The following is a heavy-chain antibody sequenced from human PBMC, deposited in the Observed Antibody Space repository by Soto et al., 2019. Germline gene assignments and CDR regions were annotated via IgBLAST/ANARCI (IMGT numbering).Heavy chain of an antibody. CDR1: GDSVSSNSSA. J-gene: IGHJ6*02. D-gene: IGHD2-15*01. CDR3: ARFMVVAASPWRDGMDV. V-gene: IGHV6-1*01. Sequence: PSQTLSLTCAISGDSVSSNSSAWNWIRQSPSRVLEWLGRTYYRSKWYKDYAVSVKSRITINPDTSKNQFSLQLNSVNPEETAVYYCARFMVVAASPWRDGMDVWGQGPTVTVSS. CDR2: TYYRSKWYK.